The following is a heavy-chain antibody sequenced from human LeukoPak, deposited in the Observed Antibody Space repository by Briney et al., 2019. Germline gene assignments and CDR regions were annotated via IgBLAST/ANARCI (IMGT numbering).Heavy chain of an antibody. CDR3: ARDFFAYGSGSYYKSIRANWFDP. J-gene: IGHJ5*02. Sequence: TGGSLRLSCAASGFTFSSYSMNWVRQAPGKGLEWVSSISSSSSYIYYADSVKGRFTISRDNAKNSLYLQMNSLRAEDTAVYYCARDFFAYGSGSYYKSIRANWFDPWGQGTLVTVSS. D-gene: IGHD3-10*01. CDR1: GFTFSSYS. V-gene: IGHV3-21*01. CDR2: ISSSSSYI.